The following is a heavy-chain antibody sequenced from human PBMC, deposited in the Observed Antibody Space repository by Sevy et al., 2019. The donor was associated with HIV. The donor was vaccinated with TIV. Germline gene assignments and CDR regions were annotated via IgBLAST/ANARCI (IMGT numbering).Heavy chain of an antibody. CDR1: GFTFSSYG. CDR3: AKPEFGSIAARRPAEYFQH. CDR2: IRYDGSNK. V-gene: IGHV3-30*02. D-gene: IGHD6-6*01. Sequence: GGSLRLSCAASGFTFSSYGMHWVRQAPGKGLEWVAFIRYDGSNKYYADSVKGRFTISRDNSKNTLYLQMNSLRAEDTAVYYSAKPEFGSIAARRPAEYFQHWGQGTLVTVSS. J-gene: IGHJ1*01.